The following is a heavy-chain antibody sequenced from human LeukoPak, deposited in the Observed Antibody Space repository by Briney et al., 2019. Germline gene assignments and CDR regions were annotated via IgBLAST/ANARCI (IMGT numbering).Heavy chain of an antibody. V-gene: IGHV5-51*01. D-gene: IGHD3-9*01. Sequence: GESLKISCKGSGYSFPTYWIGWVRQMPGKGLEWMGIIYPGDSDTRYSPSFQGQVTISADKSISTAYLQWSSLKASDTAMYYCARLLNYDILTGYPDYWGQGTLVTVSS. CDR1: GYSFPTYW. J-gene: IGHJ4*02. CDR3: ARLLNYDILTGYPDY. CDR2: IYPGDSDT.